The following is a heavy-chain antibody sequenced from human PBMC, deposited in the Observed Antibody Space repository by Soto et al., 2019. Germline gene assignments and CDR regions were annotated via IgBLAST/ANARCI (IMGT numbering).Heavy chain of an antibody. CDR2: INPNSGGT. J-gene: IGHJ4*02. V-gene: IGHV1-2*02. CDR3: ARDRSYCSSTSGYILYY. D-gene: IGHD2-2*02. CDR1: GYPFTGYY. Sequence: AASVKVSCKASGYPFTGYYMPWVRRAPGQGHERMVWINPNSGGTNYAQKFQGRGTMSRDTSISTAYMELSRLRSDDTAVDYCARDRSYCSSTSGYILYYWGQGTLVTISS.